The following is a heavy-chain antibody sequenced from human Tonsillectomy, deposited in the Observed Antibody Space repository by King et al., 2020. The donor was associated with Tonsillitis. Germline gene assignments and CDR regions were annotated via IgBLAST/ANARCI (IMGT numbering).Heavy chain of an antibody. CDR1: GFTFDDYA. J-gene: IGHJ6*02. Sequence: VQLVESGGGLVQPGRSLRLSCAASGFTFDDYAMYWVRQAPGKGLDWVSGISWNSGSIGYADSVKGRFTISRDNAKNSLYLQMNSLRVEDTALYYCAKDNFESSGYGMDVWGQGTTVTVSS. CDR2: ISWNSGSI. V-gene: IGHV3-9*01. D-gene: IGHD3-22*01. CDR3: AKDNFESSGYGMDV.